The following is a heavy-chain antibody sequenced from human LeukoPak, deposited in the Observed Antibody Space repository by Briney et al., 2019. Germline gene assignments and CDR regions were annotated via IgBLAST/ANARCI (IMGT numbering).Heavy chain of an antibody. CDR3: AVQITMIVVVPYFDY. Sequence: GGSLRLSCAASGLTFSDYYMTWIRPAPGKRLEWVSSICGTGTTIYSADSVRGRFTVSRDNARRSLFLHMNSLRAEDAAVYYCAVQITMIVVVPYFDYWGQGTLVTVSS. CDR2: ICGTGTTI. J-gene: IGHJ4*02. CDR1: GLTFSDYY. V-gene: IGHV3-11*04. D-gene: IGHD3-22*01.